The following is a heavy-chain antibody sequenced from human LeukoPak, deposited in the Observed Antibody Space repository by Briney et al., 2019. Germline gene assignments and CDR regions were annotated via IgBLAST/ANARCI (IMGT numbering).Heavy chain of an antibody. V-gene: IGHV3-7*01. CDR2: IKQDGSDK. CDR1: GFTFSTYW. CDR3: AKSDYFDS. Sequence: GGSLRLSCAASGFTFSTYWMSWVRQAPGKGLEWVANIKQDGSDKYYVDSVRGRFTISRDNARNTLYLQMNSLRAEDTAVYYCAKSDYFDSWGQGTLVTVSS. J-gene: IGHJ4*02.